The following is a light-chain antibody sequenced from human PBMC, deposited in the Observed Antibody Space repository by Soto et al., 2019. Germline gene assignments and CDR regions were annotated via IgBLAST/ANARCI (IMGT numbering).Light chain of an antibody. CDR2: AAS. CDR3: QQASIFPLT. Sequence: DIQMTQSPSSVSASVGDTVTITFLASQLISSWLAWYQQKTGKAPKILIYAASNLQSGVPSRFRGTESGTDFTLTISNLQPEDFATYYFQQASIFPLTFGGGTKVEIK. V-gene: IGKV1-12*01. J-gene: IGKJ4*01. CDR1: QLISSW.